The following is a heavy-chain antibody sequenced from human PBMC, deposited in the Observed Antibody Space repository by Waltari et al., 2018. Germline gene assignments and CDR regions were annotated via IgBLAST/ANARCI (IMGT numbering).Heavy chain of an antibody. V-gene: IGHV4-4*07. CDR2: IYATGST. J-gene: IGHJ6*03. Sequence: VQLQESGPGLVKPSETLSLTCTVSGGSISTYYWSWIRQPAGKGLEWLGRIYATGSTTDNPPLKSRVTISVDTSKNQFALKLSSVTAADTAVYYCARLPYNNIYFYYYMDVWGKGTTVTVSS. CDR1: GGSISTYY. CDR3: ARLPYNNIYFYYYMDV. D-gene: IGHD3-10*01.